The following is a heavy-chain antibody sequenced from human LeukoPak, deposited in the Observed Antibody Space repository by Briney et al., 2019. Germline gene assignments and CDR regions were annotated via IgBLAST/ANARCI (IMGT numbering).Heavy chain of an antibody. CDR2: IYTSGGT. D-gene: IGHD3-16*01. V-gene: IGHV4-4*07. CDR1: GGSISSYY. J-gene: IGHJ4*02. CDR3: ARGPSHDYYPSHFDY. Sequence: SETLPLTCTVSGGSISSYYWSWIRQPAGKGLEWIGRIYTSGGTNYNPSLKSRVTMSVDTSKNQFSLKLSSVTAADTAVYYCARGPSHDYYPSHFDYWGQGTLVTVSS.